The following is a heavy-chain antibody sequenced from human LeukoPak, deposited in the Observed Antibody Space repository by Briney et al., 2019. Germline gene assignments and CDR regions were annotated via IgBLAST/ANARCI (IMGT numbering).Heavy chain of an antibody. Sequence: GGSLRLSCAASGFTFSDYYMSWIRQAPGKGLEWVSYISSSGSTIYYADSVKGRFTISRDNAKNSLYLQMNSLRAEDTALYYCAKGGDSSGWSEYFQHWGQGTLVTVSS. CDR2: ISSSGSTI. J-gene: IGHJ1*01. CDR3: AKGGDSSGWSEYFQH. CDR1: GFTFSDYY. D-gene: IGHD6-19*01. V-gene: IGHV3-11*01.